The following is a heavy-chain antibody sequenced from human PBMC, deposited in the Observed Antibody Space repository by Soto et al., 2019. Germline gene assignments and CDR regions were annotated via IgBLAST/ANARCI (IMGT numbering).Heavy chain of an antibody. J-gene: IGHJ4*02. CDR1: GFTFSSYG. CDR3: AKDLLPHVLMVYATDY. V-gene: IGHV3-30*18. D-gene: IGHD2-8*01. Sequence: GGSLRLSCAASGFTFSSYGMHWVRQAPGKGLEWVAVISYDGSNKYYADSVKGRFTISRDNSKNTLYLQMNSLRAEDTAVYYCAKDLLPHVLMVYATDYWGQGTLVTVSS. CDR2: ISYDGSNK.